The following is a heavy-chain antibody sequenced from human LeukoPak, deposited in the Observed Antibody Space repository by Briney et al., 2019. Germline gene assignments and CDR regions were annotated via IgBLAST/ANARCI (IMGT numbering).Heavy chain of an antibody. J-gene: IGHJ3*02. V-gene: IGHV4-31*03. D-gene: IGHD4-17*01. CDR3: ARDRVTTHAFDI. CDR2: IYYSGST. CDR1: GGSISSGGYY. Sequence: SETLSLTCTVSGGSISSGGYYWSWIRQHPGEGLEWIGYIYYSGSTYYSPSLKSRVTISVDTSKDQFSLKLSSVTAADTAVYYCARDRVTTHAFDIWGQGTMVTVSS.